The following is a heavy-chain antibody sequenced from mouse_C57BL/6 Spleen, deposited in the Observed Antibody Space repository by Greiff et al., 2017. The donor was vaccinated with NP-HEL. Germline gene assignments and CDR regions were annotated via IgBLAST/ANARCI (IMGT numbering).Heavy chain of an antibody. CDR1: GYAFSSYW. V-gene: IGHV1-80*01. J-gene: IGHJ2*01. CDR2: IYPGDGDT. Sequence: VQLQQSGAELVKPGASVKISCKASGYAFSSYWMNWVKQRPGKGLEWIGQIYPGDGDTNYNGKFKGKATLTVDKSSSTAYMQLSSLTSEDSAVYYCARRENDGYYGDWGQGTTLTVSS. CDR3: ARRENDGYYGD. D-gene: IGHD2-3*01.